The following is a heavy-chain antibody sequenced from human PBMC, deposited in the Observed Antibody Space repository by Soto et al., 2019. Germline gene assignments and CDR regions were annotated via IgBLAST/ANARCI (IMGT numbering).Heavy chain of an antibody. CDR2: IWYDGSKT. Sequence: GGSLRLSCAPYGFTFTSYGFHWVRQAPGKGLEWLALIWYDGSKTYYTDSVKGRFTISRDDSKNMLYLQMDSLRVEDTAVYYCAIDRDSGYYLGSPFDVLDIWGQGTMVIVSS. D-gene: IGHD3-22*01. CDR1: GFTFTSYG. V-gene: IGHV3-33*01. J-gene: IGHJ3*02. CDR3: AIDRDSGYYLGSPFDVLDI.